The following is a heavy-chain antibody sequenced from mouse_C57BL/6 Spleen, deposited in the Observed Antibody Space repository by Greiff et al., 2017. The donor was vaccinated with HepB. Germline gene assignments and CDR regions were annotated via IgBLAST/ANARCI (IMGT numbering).Heavy chain of an antibody. J-gene: IGHJ4*01. CDR1: GFTFSDYG. D-gene: IGHD1-1*01. V-gene: IGHV5-17*01. CDR2: ISSGSSTI. Sequence: EVQWVESGGGLVKPGGSLKLSCAASGFTFSDYGMHWVRQAPEKGLEWVAYISSGSSTIYYADTVKGRFTISRDNAKNTLFLQMTSLRSEDTAMYYCARPYYYGSNYAMDYWGQGTSVTVSS. CDR3: ARPYYYGSNYAMDY.